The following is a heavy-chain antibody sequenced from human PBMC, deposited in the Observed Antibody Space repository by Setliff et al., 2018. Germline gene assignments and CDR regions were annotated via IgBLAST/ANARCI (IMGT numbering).Heavy chain of an antibody. Sequence: GGSLRLSCAASGFIFSSYWMNWVRQAPGKGLEWVATINQEGSGKYYVDSVKGRFTISRDNAKKSLDLQMNSLRVDDTAVYYCARAADSYGPPRSYMDVWGKGPTVTVSS. CDR1: GFIFSSYW. J-gene: IGHJ6*03. D-gene: IGHD5-18*01. V-gene: IGHV3-7*01. CDR3: ARAADSYGPPRSYMDV. CDR2: INQEGSGK.